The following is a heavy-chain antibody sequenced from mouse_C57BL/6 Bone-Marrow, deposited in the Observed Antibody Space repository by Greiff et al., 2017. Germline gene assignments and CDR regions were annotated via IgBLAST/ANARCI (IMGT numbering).Heavy chain of an antibody. J-gene: IGHJ3*01. D-gene: IGHD1-1*01. CDR2: IDPETGGT. CDR3: TRWRYGSSWFAY. CDR1: GYTFTDYE. V-gene: IGHV1-15*01. Sequence: QVHVKQSGAELVRPGASVTLSCKASGYTFTDYEMHWVKQTPVHGLEWIGAIDPETGGTAYNQKFKGKAILTADKSSSTAYMELRSLTSEDSAVYYCTRWRYGSSWFAYWGQGTLVTVSA.